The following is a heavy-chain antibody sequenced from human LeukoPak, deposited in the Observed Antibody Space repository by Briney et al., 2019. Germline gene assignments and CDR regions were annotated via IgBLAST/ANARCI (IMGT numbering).Heavy chain of an antibody. CDR1: GYTFTDYY. CDR2: IDPNSGDT. D-gene: IGHD3-22*01. V-gene: IGHV1-2*02. CDR3: ARSYHYYDSSGYSMGDTFEI. Sequence: ASVKVSCKASGYTFTDYYMHWVRQAPGQGLERMGWIDPNSGDTNYAQKFQGRVTMTRDTSISTAYMELSRLRSDDTAVYYCARSYHYYDSSGYSMGDTFEIWGQGTMVTVSS. J-gene: IGHJ3*02.